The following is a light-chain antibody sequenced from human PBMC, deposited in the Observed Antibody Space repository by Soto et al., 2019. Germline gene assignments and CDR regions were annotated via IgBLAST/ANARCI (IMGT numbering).Light chain of an antibody. J-gene: IGKJ4*01. Sequence: DIVMTQSPLSLPVTPGEPASISCRSSQSLLHSNGYNYLDWYLQKAGQSPQLLIYLGSNRASGVPDRFSGSGSGTDFTLKISRVEAEDVGVYHCMQTLQTPLTFGGGTKVDSK. CDR1: QSLLHSNGYNY. CDR3: MQTLQTPLT. V-gene: IGKV2-28*01. CDR2: LGS.